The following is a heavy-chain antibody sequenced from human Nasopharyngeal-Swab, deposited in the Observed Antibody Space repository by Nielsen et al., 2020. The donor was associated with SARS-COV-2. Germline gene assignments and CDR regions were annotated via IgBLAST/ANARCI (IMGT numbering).Heavy chain of an antibody. CDR2: INTNTGNP. CDR1: GYTFTSYA. D-gene: IGHD6-19*01. CDR3: ARGGGWYVGAPYYFDY. V-gene: IGHV7-4-1*02. Sequence: ASVKVSCKDSGYTFTSYAMNWVRQAPGQGLEWMGWINTNTGNPTYAQGFTGRFVFSLDTSVSTAYLQISSLKAEDTAVYYCARGGGWYVGAPYYFDYWGQGTLVTVSS. J-gene: IGHJ4*02.